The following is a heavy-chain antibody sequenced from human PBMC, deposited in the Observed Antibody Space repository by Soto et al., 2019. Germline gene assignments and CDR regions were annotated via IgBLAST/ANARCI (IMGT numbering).Heavy chain of an antibody. CDR3: ARGGYSGYDWVDY. CDR2: IYYSGST. Sequence: SETLSITCTVSGGSVSSGSYYWSWIRQPPGKGLEWIGYIYYSGSTNYNPSLKSRVTISVDTSKNQFSLKLSSVTAADTVVYYCARGGYSGYDWVDYWGQGTLVTVSS. J-gene: IGHJ4*02. D-gene: IGHD5-12*01. CDR1: GGSVSSGSYY. V-gene: IGHV4-61*01.